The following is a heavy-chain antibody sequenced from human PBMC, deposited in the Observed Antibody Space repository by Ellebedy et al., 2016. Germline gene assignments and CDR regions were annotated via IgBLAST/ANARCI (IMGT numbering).Heavy chain of an antibody. Sequence: GGSLRLSCAASGFTFSSYAMSWVRQAPGKGLEWVSGISGSGGSTYYADSVKGRFTISRDNAKNSLFLQTNSLRIEDTAVYFCVRDYWGPAGPWGQGTMVIVSS. D-gene: IGHD7-27*01. CDR2: ISGSGGST. CDR3: VRDYWGPAGP. J-gene: IGHJ5*02. V-gene: IGHV3-23*01. CDR1: GFTFSSYA.